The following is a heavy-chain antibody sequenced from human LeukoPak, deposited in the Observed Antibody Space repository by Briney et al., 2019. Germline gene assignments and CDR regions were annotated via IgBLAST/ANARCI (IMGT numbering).Heavy chain of an antibody. J-gene: IGHJ4*02. D-gene: IGHD4-17*01. CDR1: GDSVSSRSAA. V-gene: IGHV6-1*01. Sequence: SQTLSLTCAISGDSVSSRSAAWNWIRQSPSRGLEWLGRTYFRSKWYNDYAESVKSRITISPDTSKNHFSLQLNSVTPEDTAVYYCARDRDDYGDYYFDYWGQGTLVTVSS. CDR2: TYFRSKWYN. CDR3: ARDRDDYGDYYFDY.